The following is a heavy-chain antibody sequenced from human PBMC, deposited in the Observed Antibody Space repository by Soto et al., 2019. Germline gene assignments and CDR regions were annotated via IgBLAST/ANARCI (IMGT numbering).Heavy chain of an antibody. D-gene: IGHD5-18*01. CDR1: GFIFRTYA. Sequence: EVQMLESGGGLVQPGGSLRLSCAASGFIFRTYAMSWVRQSPGKGLEWVLGISGSGGSAYYAASVKGRFTISRDNSRNALYLQMNSLRAEDTAVYYCAKVKSPIQLWPKATHFDYWGQGTLVTVSS. CDR2: ISGSGGSA. CDR3: AKVKSPIQLWPKATHFDY. V-gene: IGHV3-23*01. J-gene: IGHJ4*02.